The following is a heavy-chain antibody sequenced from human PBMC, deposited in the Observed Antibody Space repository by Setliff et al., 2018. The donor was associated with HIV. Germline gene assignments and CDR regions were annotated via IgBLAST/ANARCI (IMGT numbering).Heavy chain of an antibody. D-gene: IGHD6-19*01. CDR3: ARDRGWNDY. J-gene: IGHJ4*02. V-gene: IGHV4-4*07. CDR2: IYSSGKT. Sequence: KTSETLSLTCTVSGASMSSFFWHWIRQPAGKGLEWIGRIYSSGKTYYSPSLKSRVTMSVDMSMNQFSLNVPSVTAADTAVYYCARDRGWNDYWGQGTLVTVSS. CDR1: GASMSSFF.